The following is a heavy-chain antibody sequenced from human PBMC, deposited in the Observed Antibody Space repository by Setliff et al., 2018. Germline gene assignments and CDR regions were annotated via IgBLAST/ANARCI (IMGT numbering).Heavy chain of an antibody. CDR2: INHSGST. J-gene: IGHJ4*02. CDR3: ARVRVVQGYYEFDS. Sequence: PSETLSLTCTVYGASFSDYYWGWIRQPPGKGLEWIAEINHSGSTNYNPSLKSRVTISVDTSKNQFSLNLNSVTAADTATYYCARVRVVQGYYEFDSWGQGTLVTVSS. CDR1: GASFSDYY. V-gene: IGHV4-34*01. D-gene: IGHD3-16*01.